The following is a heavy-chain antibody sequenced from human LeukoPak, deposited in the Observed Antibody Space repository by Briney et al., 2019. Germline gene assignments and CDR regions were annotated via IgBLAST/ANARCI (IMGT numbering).Heavy chain of an antibody. Sequence: ASVTVSCKASGYTFTSYDISWVRQATGQGLEWMGWMNPNSGNTGYAQKFQGRVTMTRNTSISTAYMELSSLRSEDTAVYYCARPPRYYYYMDVWGKGTTVTVSS. CDR2: MNPNSGNT. V-gene: IGHV1-8*01. CDR3: ARPPRYYYYMDV. J-gene: IGHJ6*03. CDR1: GYTFTSYD.